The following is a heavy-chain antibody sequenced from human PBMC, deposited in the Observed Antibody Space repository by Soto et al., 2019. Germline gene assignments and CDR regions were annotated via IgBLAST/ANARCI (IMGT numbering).Heavy chain of an antibody. J-gene: IGHJ4*02. Sequence: GGSLRLSCAASGFTFSNAWVSWVRQAPGKGLEWVGRIKSKTDGGTTDYAAPVKGRFTISRDDSKNTLYLQMNSLKTEDTAVYYCTFSGYSYGAYFDYWGQGTLVTVSS. V-gene: IGHV3-15*01. CDR2: IKSKTDGGTT. D-gene: IGHD5-18*01. CDR3: TFSGYSYGAYFDY. CDR1: GFTFSNAW.